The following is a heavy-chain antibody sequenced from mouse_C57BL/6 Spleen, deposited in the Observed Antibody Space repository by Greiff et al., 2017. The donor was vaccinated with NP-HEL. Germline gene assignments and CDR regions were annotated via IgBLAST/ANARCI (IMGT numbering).Heavy chain of an antibody. CDR1: GYTFTSYW. CDR3: ARGGQLRLFAY. D-gene: IGHD3-2*02. V-gene: IGHV1-53*01. Sequence: QVHVKQPGTELVKPGASVKLSCKASGYTFTSYWMHWVKQRPGQGLEWIGNINPSNGGTNYNEKFKSKATLTVDKSSSTAYMQLSSLTSEDSAVYYCARGGQLRLFAYWGQGTLVTVSA. J-gene: IGHJ3*01. CDR2: INPSNGGT.